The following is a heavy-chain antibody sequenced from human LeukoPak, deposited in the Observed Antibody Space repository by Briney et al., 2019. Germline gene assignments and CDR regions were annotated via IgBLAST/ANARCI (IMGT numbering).Heavy chain of an antibody. D-gene: IGHD6-13*01. CDR2: ISSSGSTI. J-gene: IGHJ3*02. CDR3: AKIAASSSSKGDAFDI. V-gene: IGHV3-11*04. CDR1: GFTFSDYY. Sequence: TGGSLRLSCAASGFTFSDYYMSWIRQAPGKGLEWVSYISSSGSTIYYADSVKGRFTISGDNSKNTLYLQMNSLRAEDTAVYYCAKIAASSSSKGDAFDIWGQGTMVTVSS.